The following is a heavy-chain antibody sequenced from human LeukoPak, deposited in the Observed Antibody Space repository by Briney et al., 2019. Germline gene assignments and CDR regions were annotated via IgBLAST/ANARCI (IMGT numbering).Heavy chain of an antibody. CDR3: ARPDTAMVRGYYFDY. V-gene: IGHV3-30*03. Sequence: TGGSLRLSCAASGFTFSSYGMHWVRQAPGKGLEWVAAISYGGSNKFYADSVKGRFTISRDNAKNSLYLQMNSLRAEDTAVYYCARPDTAMVRGYYFDYWGQGTLVTVSS. J-gene: IGHJ4*02. CDR2: ISYGGSNK. D-gene: IGHD5-18*01. CDR1: GFTFSSYG.